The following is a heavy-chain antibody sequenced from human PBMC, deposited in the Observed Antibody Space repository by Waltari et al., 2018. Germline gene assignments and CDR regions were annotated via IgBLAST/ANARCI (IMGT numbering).Heavy chain of an antibody. Sequence: QVQLQQWGAGLLKPSETLSLTCAVYGGSFSGYYCSWLRLPPGKGLEWIGEINHSGSTNYNPSLKSRVTISVDTSKNQFSLKLSSVTAADTAVYYCAGNYVWGSYRQRSPFDYWGQGTLVTVSS. D-gene: IGHD3-16*02. J-gene: IGHJ4*02. V-gene: IGHV4-34*01. CDR3: AGNYVWGSYRQRSPFDY. CDR1: GGSFSGYY. CDR2: INHSGST.